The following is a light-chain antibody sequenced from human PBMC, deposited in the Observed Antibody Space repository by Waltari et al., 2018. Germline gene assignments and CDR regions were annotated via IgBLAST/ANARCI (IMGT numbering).Light chain of an antibody. CDR1: QSVSSTY. Sequence: EIVLTQSPGTLSLSPGARATLSCRASQSVSSTYSAWYQQRPGQAPRLLIYGASSRATDIPDRFSGSGSGTDFTLTISRLEPEDFAVYYCQQYGSSPPYTFGQGTKLEIK. CDR3: QQYGSSPPYT. J-gene: IGKJ2*01. V-gene: IGKV3-20*01. CDR2: GAS.